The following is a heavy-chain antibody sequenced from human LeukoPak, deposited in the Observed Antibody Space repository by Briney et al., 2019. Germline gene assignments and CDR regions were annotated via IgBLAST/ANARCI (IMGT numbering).Heavy chain of an antibody. Sequence: SVKVSCKASGGTFISYAISWVRQAPGQGLEWMGGIIPIFGTANYAQKFQGRVTITADESTSTAYMELSSLRSEDTAVYYCASLPARYCSSTSCYDFDYWGQGTLVTVSS. V-gene: IGHV1-69*01. D-gene: IGHD2-2*01. J-gene: IGHJ4*02. CDR1: GGTFISYA. CDR2: IIPIFGTA. CDR3: ASLPARYCSSTSCYDFDY.